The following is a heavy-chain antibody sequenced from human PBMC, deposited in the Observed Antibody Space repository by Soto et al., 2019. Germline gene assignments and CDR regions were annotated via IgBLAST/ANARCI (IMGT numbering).Heavy chain of an antibody. CDR3: AREGGSGIYRYYAMDV. CDR2: IIPIFGTA. J-gene: IGHJ6*02. V-gene: IGHV1-69*12. D-gene: IGHD3-10*01. Sequence: QVQLVQYGAEVKKPGSSVKVSCKASGGTFSSYAISWVRQAPGQGLEWLGGIIPIFGTANYAQKFQGRVTITADESTSTAYMELGSLRSEDTAVSCWAREGGSGIYRYYAMDVWGQGTTVTVSS. CDR1: GGTFSSYA.